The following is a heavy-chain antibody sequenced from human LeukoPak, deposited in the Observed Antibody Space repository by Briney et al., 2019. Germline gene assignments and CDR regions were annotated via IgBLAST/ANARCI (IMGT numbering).Heavy chain of an antibody. CDR3: ARETKAYCGGDCYGPHYYYMDV. Sequence: PGGSLRLSCAASGFTFSSYEMNWVRQAPGKGLEWVSYISSSGSTIYYADSVKGRFTISRDNAKNSLYLQMNSLRAEDTAVYYCARETKAYCGGDCYGPHYYYMDVWGKGTTVTISS. CDR1: GFTFSSYE. V-gene: IGHV3-48*03. J-gene: IGHJ6*03. CDR2: ISSSGSTI. D-gene: IGHD2-21*02.